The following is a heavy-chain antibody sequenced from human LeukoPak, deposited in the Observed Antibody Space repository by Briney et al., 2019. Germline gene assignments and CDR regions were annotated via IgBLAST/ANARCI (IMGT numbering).Heavy chain of an antibody. D-gene: IGHD4-17*01. Sequence: GGSLRLSCVASGLIFRNYAMSWVRQAPGKGLEWVSTMSGSGSSTYYADSVKGRFTISRDNSKNTLYLQMNTLRAEDTAVYYCARAVTSYWGQGTLVTVSS. V-gene: IGHV3-23*01. CDR2: MSGSGSST. CDR1: GLIFRNYA. J-gene: IGHJ4*02. CDR3: ARAVTSY.